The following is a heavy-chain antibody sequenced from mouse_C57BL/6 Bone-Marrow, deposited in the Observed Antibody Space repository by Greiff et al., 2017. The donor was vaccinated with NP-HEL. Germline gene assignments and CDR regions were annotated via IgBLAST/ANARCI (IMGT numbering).Heavy chain of an antibody. V-gene: IGHV7-3*01. CDR3: ARYEGYYGSSYVLYYAMDY. D-gene: IGHD1-1*01. J-gene: IGHJ4*01. CDR2: IRNKANGYTT. CDR1: GFTFTDYY. Sequence: EVMLVESGGGLVQPGGSLSLSCAASGFTFTDYYMSWVRQPPGTALEWLGFIRNKANGYTTEYSASVKGRFTISRDNSQSILYLQMNALRAEDSATYYCARYEGYYGSSYVLYYAMDYWGQGTSVTVSS.